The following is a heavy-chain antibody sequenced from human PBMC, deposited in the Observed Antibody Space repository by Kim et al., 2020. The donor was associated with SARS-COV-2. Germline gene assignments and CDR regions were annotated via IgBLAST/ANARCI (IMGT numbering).Heavy chain of an antibody. Sequence: GGSLRLSCAASGFTFINYVMHWVRQAPGKGLEWVAVISYDENNKYYADSVKGRFTISRDNSKNTLFLQMNSLRTEDTAVYYCAGVYSYERSSYLGPPYLHHWGQGTLVTVSS. CDR1: GFTFINYV. CDR2: ISYDENNK. J-gene: IGHJ1*01. V-gene: IGHV3-30*03. CDR3: AGVYSYERSSYLGPPYLHH. D-gene: IGHD3-22*01.